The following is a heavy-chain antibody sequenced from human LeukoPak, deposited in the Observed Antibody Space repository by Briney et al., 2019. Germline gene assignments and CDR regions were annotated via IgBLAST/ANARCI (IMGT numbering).Heavy chain of an antibody. V-gene: IGHV1-8*01. J-gene: IGHJ3*02. CDR1: GYTFTSYG. CDR2: MNPNSGNT. D-gene: IGHD6-13*01. Sequence: ASVKVSCKASGYTFTSYGINWVRQATGQGLEWMGWMNPNSGNTGYGQKFQGRVTRTRNTSISTAYMELSSLRSEDTAVYYCARGQQLLMFFDAFDIWGQGTMVTVSS. CDR3: ARGQQLLMFFDAFDI.